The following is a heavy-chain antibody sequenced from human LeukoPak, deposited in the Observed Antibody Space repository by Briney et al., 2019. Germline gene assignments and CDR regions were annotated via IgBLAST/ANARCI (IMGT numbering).Heavy chain of an antibody. J-gene: IGHJ1*01. V-gene: IGHV4-59*01. Sequence: SETLSLTCSVSGGSISSYYWTWIRQPPGKGLKWIGYRYYSGSTTYNPSLKSRVTISVDTSKSQFSLKLISVTAADTAIYYCARVRGDFETDWGQGTLVTVSS. CDR2: RYYSGST. CDR1: GGSISSYY. D-gene: IGHD3-16*01. CDR3: ARVRGDFETD.